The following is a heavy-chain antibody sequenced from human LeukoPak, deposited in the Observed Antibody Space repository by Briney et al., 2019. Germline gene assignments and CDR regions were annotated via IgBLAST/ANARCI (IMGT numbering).Heavy chain of an antibody. CDR1: GGSVSSASNY. D-gene: IGHD2-15*01. CDR3: ARDPGYCSGGSCGNFDY. J-gene: IGHJ4*02. Sequence: SETLSPTCTVSGGSVSSASNYWSWIRQPPGKGLEWIGYMYYSGGTSYNASLKSRVTISADTSKNQFSLKLSSVTAADTAGYYCARDPGYCSGGSCGNFDYWGQGTLVTVSS. CDR2: MYYSGGT. V-gene: IGHV4-61*01.